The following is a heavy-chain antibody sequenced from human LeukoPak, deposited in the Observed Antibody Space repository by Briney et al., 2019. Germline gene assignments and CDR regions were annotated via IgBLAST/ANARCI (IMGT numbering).Heavy chain of an antibody. J-gene: IGHJ5*02. CDR2: ISSSGRAT. D-gene: IGHD4-11*01. Sequence: GGSLRLSCTASGFTFSNYHMKWVRQAPGKGLEWVSYISSSGRATYYADSVKGRFTISRDNAKNSLYLQMNSLTDEDTAVYYCAAYSNYAYSFDPWGQGTLVTVSS. CDR1: GFTFSNYH. V-gene: IGHV3-48*02. CDR3: AAYSNYAYSFDP.